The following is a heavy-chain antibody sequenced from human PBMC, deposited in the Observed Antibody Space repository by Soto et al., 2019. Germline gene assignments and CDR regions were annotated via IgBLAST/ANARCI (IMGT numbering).Heavy chain of an antibody. V-gene: IGHV4-39*02. CDR3: ARDPFYYYYYGMDV. Sequence: PSETLSLTCTVSGGSISSSSYYWGWIRQPPGKGLEWIGSIYYSGSTYYNPSLKSRVTISVDTSKNQFSLKLSSVTAADTAVYYRARDPFYYYYYGMDVWGQGTTVTVSS. CDR2: IYYSGST. CDR1: GGSISSSSYY. J-gene: IGHJ6*02.